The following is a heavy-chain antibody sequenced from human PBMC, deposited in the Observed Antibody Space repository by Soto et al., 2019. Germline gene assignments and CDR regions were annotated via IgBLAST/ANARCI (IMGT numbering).Heavy chain of an antibody. CDR1: GYTFTSYD. D-gene: IGHD3-10*01. CDR3: ARQRPNYYGSGRIERDYGMDV. CDR2: MNPNSGNT. Sequence: ASVKVSCKASGYTFTSYDINWVRQATGQGLEWMGWMNPNSGNTGYAQKFQGRVTMTRNTSISTAYMELSSLRSEDTAMYYCARQRPNYYGSGRIERDYGMDVWGQGTTVTVSS. J-gene: IGHJ6*02. V-gene: IGHV1-8*01.